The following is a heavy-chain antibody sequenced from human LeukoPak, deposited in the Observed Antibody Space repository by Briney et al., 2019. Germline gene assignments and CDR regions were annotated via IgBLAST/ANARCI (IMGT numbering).Heavy chain of an antibody. J-gene: IGHJ4*02. Sequence: ASVKVSCKASGYTFTSYYMHWVRQAPGQGLEWMGIINPSGGSTSYAQKFQGRVTMTRDMSTSTVYMELSSLRSEDTAVYYCARDEKDYGDYMRVPFDYWGQGTLVTVSS. CDR3: ARDEKDYGDYMRVPFDY. D-gene: IGHD4-17*01. CDR2: INPSGGST. V-gene: IGHV1-46*01. CDR1: GYTFTSYY.